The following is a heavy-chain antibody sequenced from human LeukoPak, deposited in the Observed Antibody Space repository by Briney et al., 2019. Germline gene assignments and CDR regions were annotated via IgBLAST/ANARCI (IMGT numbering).Heavy chain of an antibody. V-gene: IGHV3-48*03. Sequence: PGGSLRLSGAASGFTFSSYEMNWVRQAPGKGLEWVSYISSSGSTIYYADSVKGRFTISRDNAKNSLYLQMNSLRAEDTAVYYCARGVYYGMDVWGKGTTVTISS. CDR3: ARGVYYGMDV. J-gene: IGHJ6*04. CDR2: ISSSGSTI. CDR1: GFTFSSYE.